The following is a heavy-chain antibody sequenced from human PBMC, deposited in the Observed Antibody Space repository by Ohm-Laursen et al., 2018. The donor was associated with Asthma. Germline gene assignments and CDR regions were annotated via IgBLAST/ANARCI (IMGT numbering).Heavy chain of an antibody. CDR3: TRGRGIRWHRLAFDY. J-gene: IGHJ4*02. D-gene: IGHD4-23*01. CDR1: GFTFGDYA. V-gene: IGHV3-49*03. CDR2: IRSKAYGGTT. Sequence: SLRLSCAASGFTFGDYAMSWFRQAPGKGLEWVGFIRSKAYGGTTEYAASVKGRFTISRDDSKSIAYLQMNSLKTEDTAVYYCTRGRGIRWHRLAFDYWGQGTLVTVSS.